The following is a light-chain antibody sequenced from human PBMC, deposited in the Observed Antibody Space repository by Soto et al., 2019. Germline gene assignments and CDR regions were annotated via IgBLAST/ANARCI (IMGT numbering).Light chain of an antibody. V-gene: IGKV1-39*01. J-gene: IGKJ2*01. CDR1: QSISSY. CDR3: QQSYSTPPT. Sequence: DIQVTQSPSSLSASVGDRVTITCRASQSISSYLNWYQQKPGKAPKLLIYAASSLQRGVPSRFSGSGSGTDFTLTISSLQPEDFATYYCQQSYSTPPTFGQGTKLEIK. CDR2: AAS.